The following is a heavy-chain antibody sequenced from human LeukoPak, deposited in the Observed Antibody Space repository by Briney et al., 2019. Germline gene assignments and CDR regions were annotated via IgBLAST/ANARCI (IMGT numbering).Heavy chain of an antibody. V-gene: IGHV4-31*03. J-gene: IGHJ5*02. CDR2: IYYSGST. Sequence: SETLSLTCTVSGGSISSGGYYWSWIRQHPGKGLEWIGYIYYSGSTYYNPSLKSRVTISVDTSKNQFSLRLSSVTAADTAAYYCARDGRYFDRSNWFDPWGQGTLVTVSS. D-gene: IGHD3-9*01. CDR1: GGSISSGGYY. CDR3: ARDGRYFDRSNWFDP.